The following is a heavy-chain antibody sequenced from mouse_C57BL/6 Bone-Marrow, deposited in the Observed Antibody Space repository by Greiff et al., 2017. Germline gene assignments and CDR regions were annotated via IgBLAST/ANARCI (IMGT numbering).Heavy chain of an antibody. V-gene: IGHV1-74*01. Sequence: QVQLQQPGAELVKPGASVKVSCKASGYTFTSYWMHWVKQRPGQGLERIGRIHPYDSDTNYNQKFKGKATLTVDKSSSSAYMQLSSLTSEDSAVYDCSIWSITTVVARYFDVWGTGTTVTVSS. CDR3: SIWSITTVVARYFDV. CDR2: IHPYDSDT. CDR1: GYTFTSYW. J-gene: IGHJ1*03. D-gene: IGHD1-1*01.